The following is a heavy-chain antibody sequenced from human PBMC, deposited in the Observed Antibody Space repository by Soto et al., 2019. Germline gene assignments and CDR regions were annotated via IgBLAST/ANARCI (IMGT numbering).Heavy chain of an antibody. Sequence: GSLRLSCAASGFTFSSYAMSWVRQAPGKGLEWVSAISGSGGSTYYADSVKGRFTTSRNNSKSTLYLQMNSLRADDTAVFYCAKDSPSYTTSPFYFDSWGQGTLVTVSS. CDR1: GFTFSSYA. D-gene: IGHD2-2*02. CDR3: AKDSPSYTTSPFYFDS. CDR2: ISGSGGST. V-gene: IGHV3-23*01. J-gene: IGHJ4*02.